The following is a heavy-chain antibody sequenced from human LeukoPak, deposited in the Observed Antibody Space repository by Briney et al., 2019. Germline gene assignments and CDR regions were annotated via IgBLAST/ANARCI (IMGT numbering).Heavy chain of an antibody. Sequence: GASVKVSGKASGYTFTGYYMHWVRQAPGQGLEWMGRTNPNRGGTNYAQKFQGRVTMTRDTSISTAYMELSRLRSDDTAVYYCARFPHVDIVATIDYWGQGTLVTVSS. J-gene: IGHJ4*02. CDR3: ARFPHVDIVATIDY. CDR1: GYTFTGYY. V-gene: IGHV1-2*06. CDR2: TNPNRGGT. D-gene: IGHD5-12*01.